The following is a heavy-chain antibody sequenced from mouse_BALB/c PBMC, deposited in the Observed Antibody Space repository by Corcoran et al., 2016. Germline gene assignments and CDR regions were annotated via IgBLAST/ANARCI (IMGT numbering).Heavy chain of an antibody. CDR1: GYTFSSYW. J-gene: IGHJ4*01. Sequence: QVQLQQSGAELMKPGASVKISCKATGYTFSSYWIEWVKQRPGHGLEWIGEILPGSGSTNYSEKFKGKATFTADTSSNTAYMQLSSLTSEDSAVYYCARGGGTYAMDYWGQGTSVTVSS. CDR3: ARGGGTYAMDY. V-gene: IGHV1-9*01. CDR2: ILPGSGST.